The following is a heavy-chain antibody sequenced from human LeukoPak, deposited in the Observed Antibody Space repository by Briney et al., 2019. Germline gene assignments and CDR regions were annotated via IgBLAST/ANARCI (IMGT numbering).Heavy chain of an antibody. CDR1: GFTFSNYA. CDR2: ISGSGPNT. Sequence: GGSLRLSCAASGFTFSNYAMTWVRQAPGKGLEWVSAISGSGPNTYYADSVKGRSTISRDNSKNTLYLQMNSLRADDTAVYYCAIGLYGGPFDYWGQGTLVTVSS. CDR3: AIGLYGGPFDY. J-gene: IGHJ4*02. V-gene: IGHV3-23*01. D-gene: IGHD4-17*01.